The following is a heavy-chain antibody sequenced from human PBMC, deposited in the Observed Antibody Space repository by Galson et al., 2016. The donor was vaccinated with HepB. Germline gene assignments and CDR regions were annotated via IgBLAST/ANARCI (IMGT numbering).Heavy chain of an antibody. D-gene: IGHD2-21*02. CDR1: GFTFSDYG. V-gene: IGHV3-30*18. J-gene: IGHJ4*02. CDR3: GKGYDDGGDCYIVDF. Sequence: SLRLSCAASGFTFSDYGMHWVRQAPGKGLEWVSIISDDGHKKTYADSVKGRFTISRDDSKNTVFLEVNSLTVEDTGVYYCGKGYDDGGDCYIVDFWGQGTLVTVSS. CDR2: ISDDGHKK.